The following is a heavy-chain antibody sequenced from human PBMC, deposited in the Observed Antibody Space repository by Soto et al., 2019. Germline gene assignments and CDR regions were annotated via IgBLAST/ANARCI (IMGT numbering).Heavy chain of an antibody. D-gene: IGHD3-10*01. CDR1: GYSFTSYY. J-gene: IGHJ4*02. V-gene: IGHV1-46*01. CDR3: ARGWRTYGNY. CDR2: INPTADST. Sequence: VQLVQSGAEVKKPGASVKISCKASGYSFTSYYMHWVRQAPGQGLEWVGLINPTADSTSYAQKFQGRVTLTWDTSTSTVYMEVSSLRSEDTAMYYCARGWRTYGNYWGQGTLVTVSS.